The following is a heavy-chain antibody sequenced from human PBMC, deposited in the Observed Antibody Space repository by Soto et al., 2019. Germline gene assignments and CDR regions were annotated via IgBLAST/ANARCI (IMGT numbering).Heavy chain of an antibody. CDR3: ARVPAPTVXRHYFDY. D-gene: IGHD4-4*01. J-gene: IGHJ4*02. Sequence: ASVKVSCKASGYIFNNYVLDWVRQAPGQSLEWVGWINAATGFTKYSQKFQGRVTITRDTSATTVYMVLFSLRSEDTAMYYCARVPAPTVXRHYFDYWGQGILVTVSS. CDR2: INAATGFT. CDR1: GYIFNNYV. V-gene: IGHV1-3*01.